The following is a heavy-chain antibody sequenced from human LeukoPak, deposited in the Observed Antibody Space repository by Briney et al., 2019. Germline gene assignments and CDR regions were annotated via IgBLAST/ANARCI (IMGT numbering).Heavy chain of an antibody. CDR2: INTNTGNP. CDR3: ASRNYYDRDLYYFDY. D-gene: IGHD3-22*01. V-gene: IGHV7-4-1*02. CDR1: GYTFTSYA. Sequence: ASVNVSCKASGYTFTSYAMNWVRQAPGQGLEWMGWINTNTGNPTYAQGFTGRFVFSLDTSVSTAYLQISSLKAEDTAVYYCASRNYYDRDLYYFDYWGQGTLVTVSS. J-gene: IGHJ4*02.